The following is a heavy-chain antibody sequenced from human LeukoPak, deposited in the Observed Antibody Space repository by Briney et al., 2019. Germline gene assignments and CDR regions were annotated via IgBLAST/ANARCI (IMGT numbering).Heavy chain of an antibody. Sequence: ASVKVSCKASGYIFTTCYMHWMRQAPGQGPERMGIINPRGGSTDYAQKFQDRVTMTSDTSTSTVYMELNSLRSEDTAVYFCARVGVTAATADYWGQGTLVTVSS. D-gene: IGHD6-25*01. V-gene: IGHV1-46*01. CDR2: INPRGGST. CDR1: GYIFTTCY. CDR3: ARVGVTAATADY. J-gene: IGHJ4*02.